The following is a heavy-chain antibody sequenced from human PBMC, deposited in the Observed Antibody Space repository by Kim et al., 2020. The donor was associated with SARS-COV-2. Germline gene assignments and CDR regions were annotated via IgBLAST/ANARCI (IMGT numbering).Heavy chain of an antibody. V-gene: IGHV1-69*13. Sequence: SVKVSCKASGGTFSSYAISWVRQAPGQGLEWMGGIIPIFGTANYAQKFQGRVTITADESTSTAYMELSSLRSEDTAVYYCASGDYYGSGSYPIAFDIWGQGTMVTVSS. J-gene: IGHJ3*02. CDR1: GGTFSSYA. CDR3: ASGDYYGSGSYPIAFDI. CDR2: IIPIFGTA. D-gene: IGHD3-10*01.